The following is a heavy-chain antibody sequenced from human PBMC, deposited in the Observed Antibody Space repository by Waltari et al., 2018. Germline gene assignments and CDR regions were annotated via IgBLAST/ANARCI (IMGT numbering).Heavy chain of an antibody. CDR3: AKGTRSPEYFDY. CDR1: GFTFSSYA. J-gene: IGHJ4*02. V-gene: IGHV3-23*01. CDR2: ISGSGGST. D-gene: IGHD1-7*01. Sequence: EVQLLESGGGLVQPGGSLRLSCAASGFTFSSYAMSWVRQAPGKGLEWVAAISGSGGSTYYADSVKGRFTISRDNSKTTLYLLMNSLRAEHTAVYYCAKGTRSPEYFDYWGQGTLVTVSS.